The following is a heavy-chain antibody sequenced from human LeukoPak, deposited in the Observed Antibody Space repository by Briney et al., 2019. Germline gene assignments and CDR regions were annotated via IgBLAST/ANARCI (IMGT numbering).Heavy chain of an antibody. CDR1: GYTFTTYG. V-gene: IGHV1-18*01. Sequence: ASVKVSSKASGYTFTTYGISWVRQAPGQGLEWMGWISALNGNTNYAQKFQGRVTMTTDTSTTTAYMDLRSLRSDDTAVYYCARRSRGWDALDLWGQGTMVTVSS. J-gene: IGHJ3*01. D-gene: IGHD6-19*01. CDR2: ISALNGNT. CDR3: ARRSRGWDALDL.